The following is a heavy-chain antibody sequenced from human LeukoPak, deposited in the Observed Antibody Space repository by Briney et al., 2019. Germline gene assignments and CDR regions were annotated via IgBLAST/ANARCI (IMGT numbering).Heavy chain of an antibody. D-gene: IGHD3-9*01. Sequence: SVKVCCYAAGYTFTDYYMHLSRLAHGQGLELKGEINDNSGGTKYAQKLQGRVTLTRDTYITTAYLELSSLISDDTAIYYCARDSAATGLSFDYWGQGTLVTVSS. J-gene: IGHJ4*02. CDR2: INDNSGGT. V-gene: IGHV1-2*02. CDR1: GYTFTDYY. CDR3: ARDSAATGLSFDY.